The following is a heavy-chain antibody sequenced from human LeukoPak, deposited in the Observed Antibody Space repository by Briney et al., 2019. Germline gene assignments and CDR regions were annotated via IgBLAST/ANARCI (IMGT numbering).Heavy chain of an antibody. J-gene: IGHJ4*02. D-gene: IGHD3-10*01. CDR2: ISPSAGTI. CDR3: ARDGSGRVPEMSAPDY. CDR1: GFTFSSYD. V-gene: IGHV3-48*01. Sequence: PGGSLRLSCAASGFTFSSYDMNWVRQAPGKGLECISYISPSAGTIYYADSVKGRFTISRDNAKNLLYLQMNSLRAEDTAVYYCARDGSGRVPEMSAPDYWGQGTLVTVSS.